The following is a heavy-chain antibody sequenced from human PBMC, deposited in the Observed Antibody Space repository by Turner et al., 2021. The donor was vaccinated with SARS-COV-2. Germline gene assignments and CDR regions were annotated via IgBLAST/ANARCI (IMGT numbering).Heavy chain of an antibody. CDR2: IIPILGIA. D-gene: IGHD3-22*01. J-gene: IGHJ3*02. Sequence: QVQLVQSGAGGKKPGSSVKVSCKASGGTYSSYAISWVRQAPGQGLGWMGGIIPILGIANYAQKFQGRVTITADKSTSTAYMELSSLRSEDTAVYYCARYHPYYYDSSGLQSGAFDIWGQGTMVTVSS. V-gene: IGHV1-69*10. CDR3: ARYHPYYYDSSGLQSGAFDI. CDR1: GGTYSSYA.